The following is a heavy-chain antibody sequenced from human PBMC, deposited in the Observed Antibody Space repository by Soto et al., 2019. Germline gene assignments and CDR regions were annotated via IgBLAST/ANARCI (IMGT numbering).Heavy chain of an antibody. V-gene: IGHV3-13*01. CDR1: GFTFSSYD. CDR3: ARSGGSRHAFDI. J-gene: IGHJ3*02. D-gene: IGHD1-26*01. CDR2: IGTAGDT. Sequence: LRLSCAASGFTFSSYDIHWVRQATGKGLEWVSAIGTAGDTYYPGSVKGRFTISRENAKNSLYLQMNSLRAEDTAVYYCARSGGSRHAFDIWGQGTMVT.